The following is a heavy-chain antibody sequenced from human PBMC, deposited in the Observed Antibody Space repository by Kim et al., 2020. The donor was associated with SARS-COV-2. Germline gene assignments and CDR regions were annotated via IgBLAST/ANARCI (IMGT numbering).Heavy chain of an antibody. CDR3: ARGRIRRPITMVRGAGDRPAIFDY. CDR1: GGSFSGYY. D-gene: IGHD3-10*01. Sequence: SETLSLTCAVYGGSFSGYYWSWIRQPPGKGLEWIGEINHSGSTNYNPSLKSRVTISVDTSKNQFSLKLSSVTAADTAVYYCARGRIRRPITMVRGAGDRPAIFDYWGQGTLVTVSS. J-gene: IGHJ4*02. CDR2: INHSGST. V-gene: IGHV4-34*01.